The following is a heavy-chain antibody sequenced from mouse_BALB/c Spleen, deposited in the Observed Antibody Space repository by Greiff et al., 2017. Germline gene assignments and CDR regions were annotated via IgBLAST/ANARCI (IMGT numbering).Heavy chain of an antibody. Sequence: DVMLVESGGGLVQPGGSRKLSCAASGFTFSSFGMHWVRQAPEKGLEWVAYISSGSSTIYYADTVKGRFTISRDNPKNTLFLQMTSLRSEDTAMYYCARCGYFYYFDYWGQGTTLTVSS. J-gene: IGHJ2*01. V-gene: IGHV5-17*02. CDR1: GFTFSSFG. CDR3: ARCGYFYYFDY. CDR2: ISSGSSTI. D-gene: IGHD2-3*01.